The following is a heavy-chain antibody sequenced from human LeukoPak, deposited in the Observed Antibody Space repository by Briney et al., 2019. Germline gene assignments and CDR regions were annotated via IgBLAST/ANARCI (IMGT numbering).Heavy chain of an antibody. D-gene: IGHD5-12*01. CDR3: PKDFGGHDTYFDF. CDR2: IQYDGSDK. J-gene: IGHJ4*02. Sequence: GGSLRLSCAACGFTFSSYGMHWVRQAPGKGLEWVASIQYDGSDKYYADSVKGRFTISRDNSKNTLYLQMSSLRAEDTAVYYCPKDFGGHDTYFDFWGQGTLVTVSS. CDR1: GFTFSSYG. V-gene: IGHV3-30*02.